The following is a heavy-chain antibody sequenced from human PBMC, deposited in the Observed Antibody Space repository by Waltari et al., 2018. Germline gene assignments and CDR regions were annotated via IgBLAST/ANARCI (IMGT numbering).Heavy chain of an antibody. J-gene: IGHJ4*02. CDR3: TTGSAWSTENYS. V-gene: IGHV3-15*01. D-gene: IGHD3-3*01. Sequence: EVKLVESGGGLVKPGGSRRLYCAASGFTFNNAWMSWVRQAPGKGLEWVGRIKIKTYGGTTDYAAPVKGRFTISRDDSKNSLYLQMNSLITEDTAVYYCTTGSAWSTENYSLGQGTLVTVSS. CDR1: GFTFNNAW. CDR2: IKIKTYGGTT.